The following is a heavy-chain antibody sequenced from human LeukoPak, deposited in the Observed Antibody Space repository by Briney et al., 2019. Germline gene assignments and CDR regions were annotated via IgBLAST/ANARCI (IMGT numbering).Heavy chain of an antibody. D-gene: IGHD3-3*01. J-gene: IGHJ5*02. CDR1: GFTFSSYA. V-gene: IGHV3-23*01. Sequence: GGSLRLSCAASGFTFSSYAMSWVRQAPGKGLEWVSAIGGSGGSTYYADSVKGRFTISRDNSKDTLYLQMNSLRAEDTAVYYCAKGEALRFSWFDPWGQGTLVTVSS. CDR2: IGGSGGST. CDR3: AKGEALRFSWFDP.